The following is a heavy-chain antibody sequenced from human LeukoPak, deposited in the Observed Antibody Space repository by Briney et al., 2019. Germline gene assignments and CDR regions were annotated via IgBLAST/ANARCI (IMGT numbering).Heavy chain of an antibody. J-gene: IGHJ1*01. CDR1: GFTVSSYS. CDR3: ARDGSGWYETADYFQH. CDR2: ISSSSSYI. D-gene: IGHD6-19*01. Sequence: GGSLRLSCAASGFTVSSYSMNWVRQAPGKGLEWVSSISSSSSYIYYADSVKGRFTISRDNAKNSLYLQMNSLRAEDTAVYYCARDGSGWYETADYFQHWGQGTLVTVSS. V-gene: IGHV3-21*01.